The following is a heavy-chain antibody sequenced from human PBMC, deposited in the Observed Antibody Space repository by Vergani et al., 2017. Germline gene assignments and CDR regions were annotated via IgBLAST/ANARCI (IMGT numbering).Heavy chain of an antibody. Sequence: EVQLVESGGGLVQPGRSLRLSCAASGFTFGDYDMHWVRQAPGKGLEWVSGISWNSGSTYYADSVKGRFTISIDNSKNTLYLQMNSLRAEDTAVYYCAKGLGECSGGSCYSAEELYGMDVWGQGTTVTVSS. CDR3: AKGLGECSGGSCYSAEELYGMDV. CDR1: GFTFGDYD. V-gene: IGHV3-9*01. CDR2: ISWNSGST. J-gene: IGHJ6*02. D-gene: IGHD2-15*01.